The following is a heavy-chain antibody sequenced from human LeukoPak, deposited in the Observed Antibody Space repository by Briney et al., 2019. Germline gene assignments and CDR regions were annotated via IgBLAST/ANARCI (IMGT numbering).Heavy chain of an antibody. D-gene: IGHD2-8*02. CDR1: GFTFSDYS. CDR3: ARAAGYWGYYFDY. J-gene: IGHJ4*02. Sequence: GGSLRLSCAASGFTFSDYSMNWVRQAPGKGLEWVSYITTSSDTEYYADSVRGRFTISRDNARHSLYLQMNSLRDEDTAVYYCARAAGYWGYYFDYWGQGTLVTVSS. V-gene: IGHV3-48*02. CDR2: ITTSSDTE.